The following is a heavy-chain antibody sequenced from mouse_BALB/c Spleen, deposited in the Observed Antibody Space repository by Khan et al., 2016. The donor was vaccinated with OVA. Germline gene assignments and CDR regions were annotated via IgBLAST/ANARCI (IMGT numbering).Heavy chain of an antibody. V-gene: IGHV1S81*02. CDR1: GYTLTSYW. CDR3: ARLLINFDY. Sequence: QQPGAELVNPGASVNLSCKASGYTLTSYWMHWVKQRPGQGLEWIGEINPSNGRTNYNEKFKSKATLTVDKSSSTAYMQLSSPTSEDSAVYYCARLLINFDYWGQGTTLTVSS. D-gene: IGHD2-1*01. J-gene: IGHJ2*01. CDR2: INPSNGRT.